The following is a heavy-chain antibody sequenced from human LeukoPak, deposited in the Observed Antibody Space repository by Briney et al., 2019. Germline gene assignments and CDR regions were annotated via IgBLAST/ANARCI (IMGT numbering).Heavy chain of an antibody. CDR1: GFTFSSYA. Sequence: GGSLRLSCAASGFTFSSYAMSWVRQAPGKGLEWVSAISGSGGTTYYADSVKGRFTISRDNSKSTLYVQMNSLRAEDTAVYYCAIVVAARQETTDPWGQGTLVTISS. V-gene: IGHV3-23*01. CDR2: ISGSGGTT. J-gene: IGHJ5*02. CDR3: AIVVAARQETTDP. D-gene: IGHD6-6*01.